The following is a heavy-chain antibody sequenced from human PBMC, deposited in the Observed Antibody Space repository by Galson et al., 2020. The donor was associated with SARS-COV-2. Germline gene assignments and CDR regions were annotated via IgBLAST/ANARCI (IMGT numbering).Heavy chain of an antibody. CDR1: GFSLSNARMG. V-gene: IGHV2-26*01. CDR2: IFSNGEK. CDR3: ARIDVVAAASFDN. D-gene: IGHD2-15*01. Sequence: ESGPTLVKPTETLTLTCTVSGFSLSNARMGVSWIRQPPGKALEWLAHIFSNGEKSYSTSLKSRLTISKDTSKSQVVLTMTNMDPVDTATYYCARIDVVAAASFDNWGQGTLVTVSS. J-gene: IGHJ4*02.